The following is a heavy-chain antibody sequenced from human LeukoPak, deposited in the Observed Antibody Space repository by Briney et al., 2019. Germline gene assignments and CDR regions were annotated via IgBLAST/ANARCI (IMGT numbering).Heavy chain of an antibody. CDR1: GFTFSSYG. CDR2: ISYDGSNK. Sequence: GRSLRLSCAASGFTFSSYGMHWVRQAPGKGLEWVAVISYDGSNKYYADSVKGRFTISRDNSKNTLYLQMNSLRAEDTAVYYCAKAGLEWPDYFDYWGQGTLVTVSS. CDR3: AKAGLEWPDYFDY. J-gene: IGHJ4*02. D-gene: IGHD3-3*01. V-gene: IGHV3-30*18.